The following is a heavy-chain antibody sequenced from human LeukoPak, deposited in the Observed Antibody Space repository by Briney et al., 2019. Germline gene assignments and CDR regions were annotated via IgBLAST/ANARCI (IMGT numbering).Heavy chain of an antibody. CDR2: IDWDDDK. D-gene: IGHD3-22*01. V-gene: IGHV2-70*20. J-gene: IGHJ4*02. Sequence: SGPALVKPTQTLTLTCTFSGFSLSTSGMCVSWVCQPPGKALEWLALIDWDDDKYYSTSLKTRLTISKDTSKNQVVLTMTNMDPVDTATYYCARILNHYDSSGYYDYWGQGTLVTVSS. CDR1: GFSLSTSGMC. CDR3: ARILNHYDSSGYYDY.